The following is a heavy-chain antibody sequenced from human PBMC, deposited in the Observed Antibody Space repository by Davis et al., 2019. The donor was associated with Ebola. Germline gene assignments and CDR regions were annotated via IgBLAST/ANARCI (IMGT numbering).Heavy chain of an antibody. CDR1: GFVFSSYV. CDR3: AKDTSNIWFDI. J-gene: IGHJ3*02. V-gene: IGHV3-23*01. D-gene: IGHD1-26*01. CDR2: LGTSADT. Sequence: GESLKISCAASGFVFSSYVMSWVRQAPGKGLEWVSTLGTSADTYYADSVKGRFTISRDNSKNTLYLQMNGLRVEDTAIYCCAKDTSNIWFDIWGQGTNVTVSS.